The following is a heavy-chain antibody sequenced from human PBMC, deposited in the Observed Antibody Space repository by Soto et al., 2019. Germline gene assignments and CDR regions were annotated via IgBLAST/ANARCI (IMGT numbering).Heavy chain of an antibody. CDR3: ERDTVLRFPSKGMDV. D-gene: IGHD3-3*01. CDR1: GFTFSSYG. CDR2: IWYDGSNK. J-gene: IGHJ6*02. V-gene: IGHV3-33*01. Sequence: GGSLRLSCAASGFTFSSYGMHWVRQAPGKGLEWVTVIWYDGSNKYYADSVKGRFTISRDNSKNTLYLQMNSLRAEDTAVYYCERDTVLRFPSKGMDVWGQGTTVTVSS.